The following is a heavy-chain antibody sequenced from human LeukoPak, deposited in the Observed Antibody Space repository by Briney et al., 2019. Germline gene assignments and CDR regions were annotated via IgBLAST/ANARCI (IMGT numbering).Heavy chain of an antibody. J-gene: IGHJ5*02. CDR2: ISYDGSNK. CDR3: ATRSDFHDYVWGSPRT. CDR1: GFTFSSYG. V-gene: IGHV3-30*03. Sequence: TGGSLRLSWAASGFTFSSYGMHWVRQAPGKGLEWVAVISYDGSNKYYADSVKGRFTISRDNSKNTLYLQMNSLRAEDTAVYYGATRSDFHDYVWGSPRTWGQGTLVTVSS. D-gene: IGHD3-16*01.